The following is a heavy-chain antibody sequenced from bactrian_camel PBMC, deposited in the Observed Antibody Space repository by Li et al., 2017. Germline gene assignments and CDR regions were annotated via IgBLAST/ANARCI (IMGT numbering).Heavy chain of an antibody. CDR1: GFIFSRCG. D-gene: IGHD4*01. CDR2: ISSDGTT. J-gene: IGHJ4*01. V-gene: IGHV3S44*01. Sequence: DVQLVESGGGSVQAGGSLKLSCAASGFIFSRCGMLWYRQAPGKGRDLISSISSDGTTSYADSVKGRATISRDNAKNTVSLQLNNLNTEDTGMYYCAKTHGATIGQGTQVTVS.